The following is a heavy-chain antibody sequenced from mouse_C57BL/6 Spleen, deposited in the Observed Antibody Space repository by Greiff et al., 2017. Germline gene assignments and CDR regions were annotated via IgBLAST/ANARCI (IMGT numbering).Heavy chain of an antibody. CDR2: IYPGDGDT. V-gene: IGHV1-80*01. Sequence: VQLKESGAELVKPGASVKISCKASGYAFSSYWMNWVKQRPGKGLEWIGQIYPGDGDTNYNGKFKGKATLTADKSSSTAYMQLSSLTSEDSAVYFCAREGKSYFDYWGQGTTLTVSS. J-gene: IGHJ2*01. CDR1: GYAFSSYW. CDR3: AREGKSYFDY.